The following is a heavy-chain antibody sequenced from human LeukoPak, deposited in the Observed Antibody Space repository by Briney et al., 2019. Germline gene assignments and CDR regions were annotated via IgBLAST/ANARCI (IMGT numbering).Heavy chain of an antibody. Sequence: GGSLRLSCAASGFTFSSYDMHWVRQATGKGLEWVSAIGTAGDTYYPGSVKGRFTISRENAKNSLYLQMNSLRAGDTAVYYCARSLRSPPICSRWFDPWGQGTLVTVSS. CDR3: ARSLRSPPICSRWFDP. D-gene: IGHD5-12*01. J-gene: IGHJ5*02. CDR1: GFTFSSYD. CDR2: IGTAGDT. V-gene: IGHV3-13*01.